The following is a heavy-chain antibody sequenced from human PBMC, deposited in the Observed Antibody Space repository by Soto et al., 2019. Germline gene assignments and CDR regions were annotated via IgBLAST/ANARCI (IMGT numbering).Heavy chain of an antibody. CDR1: GGSISSADYY. D-gene: IGHD1-1*01. CDR3: ARDVPTIYRDSNDPFDI. CDR2: IYYSGST. J-gene: IGHJ3*02. Sequence: PSETLSLTCTVSGGSISSADYYWSWIRQPPGKGLEWIGYIYYSGSTSYNPSLKSRITISIDTSKNQFSLRLNSVTAADTAVYYCARDVPTIYRDSNDPFDICGQGTMVTVSS. V-gene: IGHV4-30-4*01.